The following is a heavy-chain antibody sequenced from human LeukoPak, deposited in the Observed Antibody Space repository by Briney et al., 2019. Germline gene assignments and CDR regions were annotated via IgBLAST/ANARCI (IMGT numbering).Heavy chain of an antibody. CDR2: IYYSGST. V-gene: IGHV4-39*07. Sequence: SETLSLTCTVSGGSISSSSYYWGWIRQPPGKGLEWIGSIYYSGSTYYNPSLKSRVTISVDTSKNQFSLKLSSVTAADTAVYYCARVSPGCGGDCYFRAVVQTKGGSGLYYFDYWGQGTLVTVSS. CDR3: ARVSPGCGGDCYFRAVVQTKGGSGLYYFDY. J-gene: IGHJ4*02. D-gene: IGHD2-21*02. CDR1: GGSISSSSYY.